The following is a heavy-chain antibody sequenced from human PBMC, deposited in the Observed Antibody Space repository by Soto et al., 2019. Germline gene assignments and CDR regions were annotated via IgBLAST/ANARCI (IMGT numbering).Heavy chain of an antibody. CDR2: ISGSGGST. CDR1: GFTFSSYA. V-gene: IGHV3-23*01. D-gene: IGHD2-2*01. CDR3: AKEGDIVVVPAATGNWFDP. J-gene: IGHJ5*02. Sequence: PGGSLRLSCAASGFTFSSYAMSWVRQAPGKGLEWVSAISGSGGSTYYADSGKGRFTISRDNSKNTLYLQMNSLRAEDTAVYYCAKEGDIVVVPAATGNWFDPWGQGTLVTVSS.